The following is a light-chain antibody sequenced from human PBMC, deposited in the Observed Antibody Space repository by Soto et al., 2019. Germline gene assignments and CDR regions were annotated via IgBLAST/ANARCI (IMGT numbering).Light chain of an antibody. Sequence: QSALTQPASVSGSPGQSITISCTGTTSDVGNYNYVSWYQQHPGKAPQLMIYEVSYRSTGASNRFSGTKSGNTASLTISGLQGDDEADYYCSSYTATNTYVFGTGTKLTVL. CDR2: EVS. CDR1: TSDVGNYNY. J-gene: IGLJ1*01. V-gene: IGLV2-14*01. CDR3: SSYTATNTYV.